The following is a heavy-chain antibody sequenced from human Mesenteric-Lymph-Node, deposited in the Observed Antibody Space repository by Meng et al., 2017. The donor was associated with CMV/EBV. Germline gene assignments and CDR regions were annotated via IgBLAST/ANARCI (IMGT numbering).Heavy chain of an antibody. CDR2: ISHSGST. J-gene: IGHJ4*02. CDR1: AGSFSDYY. V-gene: IGHV4-34*01. D-gene: IGHD6-19*01. Sequence: GSLRLSCAVYAGSFSDYYWRWIRQPPGKGLEWIGKISHSGSTNYNPSLKSRVTISVDTSKNQFSLKLSSVTAADTAVYYCAREASSDWGQGTLVTVSS. CDR3: AREASSD.